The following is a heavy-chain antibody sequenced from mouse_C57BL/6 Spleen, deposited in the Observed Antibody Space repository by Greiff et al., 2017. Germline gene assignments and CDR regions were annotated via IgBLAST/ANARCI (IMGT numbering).Heavy chain of an antibody. J-gene: IGHJ2*01. CDR2: IDPSDSYT. Sequence: QVQLQQPGAVLVMPGASVKMSCKASGYTFTSYCMHWVKQRPGQGLEWIGEIDPSDSYTNYNQKFKGKATLTVDKSSSTAYMQLSSLTSEDSAVYYCARWGQLDYWGQGTTPTV. CDR3: ARWGQLDY. CDR1: GYTFTSYC. V-gene: IGHV1-69*01.